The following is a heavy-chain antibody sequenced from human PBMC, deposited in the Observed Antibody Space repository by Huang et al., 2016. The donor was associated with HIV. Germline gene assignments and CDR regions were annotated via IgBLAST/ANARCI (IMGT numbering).Heavy chain of an antibody. CDR3: TRDGVAPDEEFDY. D-gene: IGHD5-12*01. CDR2: LNPKNGAT. Sequence: QVQLVQSGAEVKKPGASVKVSCKPSGYTFADYVIHWVRQAPGEGLEWMAWLNPKNGATNYAQKFLGRVTVTGDTSINTAYMEFSGLTSDDTANYYCTRDGVAPDEEFDYWGQGTLIIVSS. J-gene: IGHJ4*02. V-gene: IGHV1-2*02. CDR1: GYTFADYV.